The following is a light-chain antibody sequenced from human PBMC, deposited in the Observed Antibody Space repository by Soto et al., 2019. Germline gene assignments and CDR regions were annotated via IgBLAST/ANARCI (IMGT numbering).Light chain of an antibody. CDR2: GYN. Sequence: QSVLTQQPSASGTPGQRVIISCSGSGSSIGTNTVNWYRQLPGTAPKLLIYGYNQRPSGVPDRFSGYKSGTSASPAISGLQSEGEADYYCAAWDGSLNNVLFGGGTKVNV. CDR1: GSSIGTNT. CDR3: AAWDGSLNNVL. V-gene: IGLV1-44*01. J-gene: IGLJ2*01.